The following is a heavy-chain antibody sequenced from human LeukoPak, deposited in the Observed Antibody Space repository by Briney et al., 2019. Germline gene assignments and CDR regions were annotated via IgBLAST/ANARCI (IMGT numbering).Heavy chain of an antibody. D-gene: IGHD3-10*01. J-gene: IGHJ5*02. V-gene: IGHV4-38-2*02. CDR2: IYHSGST. CDR1: GYSISSGYY. Sequence: SETLSLTCAVSGYSISSGYYWGWIRQPPGKGLEWIGSIYHSGSTYYNPSLKSRVTISVDTSKNQFSLKLGSVTAADTAVYYCARDGVRGVTPLNWFDPRGQGTLVTVSS. CDR3: ARDGVRGVTPLNWFDP.